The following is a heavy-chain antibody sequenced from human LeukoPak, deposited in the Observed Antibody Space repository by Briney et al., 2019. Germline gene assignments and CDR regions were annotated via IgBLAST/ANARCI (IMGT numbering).Heavy chain of an antibody. J-gene: IGHJ3*02. CDR2: IDPSDSYT. D-gene: IGHD3-10*01. V-gene: IGHV5-10-1*01. CDR1: GYSFTSYW. CDR3: ARVPVVLWFGELSYAFDI. Sequence: GESLKISCKGSGYSFTSYWISWVRQMPGKGLEWMGRIDPSDSYTNYSPSFQGHVTISADKSISTAYPQWSSLKASDTAMYYCARVPVVLWFGELSYAFDIWGQGTMVTVSS.